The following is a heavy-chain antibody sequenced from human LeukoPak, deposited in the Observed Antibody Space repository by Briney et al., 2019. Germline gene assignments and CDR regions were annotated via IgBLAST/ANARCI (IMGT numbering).Heavy chain of an antibody. Sequence: GGSLRLSCAASGFTFSSYGMSWVRQAPGKGLEWVSAISGSGGSTYYADSVKGRFTISRDNSKNTLYLQMNSLRAEDTAVYYCAPGGYGDYPFDYWGQGTLVTVSS. J-gene: IGHJ4*02. CDR1: GFTFSSYG. D-gene: IGHD4-17*01. CDR2: ISGSGGST. V-gene: IGHV3-23*01. CDR3: APGGYGDYPFDY.